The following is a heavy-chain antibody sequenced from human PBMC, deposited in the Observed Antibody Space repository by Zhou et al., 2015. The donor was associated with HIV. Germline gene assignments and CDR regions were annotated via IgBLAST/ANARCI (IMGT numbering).Heavy chain of an antibody. CDR3: ARGFSHGTSEIFFRE. D-gene: IGHD3-10*01. V-gene: IGHV1-18*01. J-gene: IGHJ4*02. Sequence: QVQVVQSGDEVRKPGASVKVSCKTSGYSFTGYGISWVRQAPGQGPEWIAYISAYDGRRSYAQKVQGRLTMTTDASTTTAYMELSGLTSDDAAVYFCARGFSHGTSEIFFREWGQGTLITVSS. CDR1: GYSFTGYG. CDR2: ISAYDGRR.